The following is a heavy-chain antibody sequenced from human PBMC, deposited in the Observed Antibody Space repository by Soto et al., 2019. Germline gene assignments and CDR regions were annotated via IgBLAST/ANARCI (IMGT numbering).Heavy chain of an antibody. CDR1: GFTFSSYA. Sequence: PGGSLRLSCAASGFTFSSYAMAWVRQAPGKGLEWVSAIRSSGDTTYYADSVKGRFTISRDNSEKTVYLHMNSLRVEDTAVYYSAKDSNEYSPSVNYWGQGTLVTVSS. CDR3: AKDSNEYSPSVNY. D-gene: IGHD4-17*01. J-gene: IGHJ4*02. CDR2: IRSSGDTT. V-gene: IGHV3-23*01.